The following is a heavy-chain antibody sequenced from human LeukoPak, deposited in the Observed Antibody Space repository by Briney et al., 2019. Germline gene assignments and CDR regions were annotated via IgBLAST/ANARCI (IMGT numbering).Heavy chain of an antibody. CDR1: GGSINYYY. Sequence: SSETLSLICTVSGGSINYYYWMWIRQPPGKGLEWIGYIYYSGGTHYNPSLKSRVTMLVDTSKNQFSLKLTAVTAADTAVYYCARGGTRDYWGQGTLVTVSS. CDR2: IYYSGGT. J-gene: IGHJ4*02. CDR3: ARGGTRDY. D-gene: IGHD1-1*01. V-gene: IGHV4-59*01.